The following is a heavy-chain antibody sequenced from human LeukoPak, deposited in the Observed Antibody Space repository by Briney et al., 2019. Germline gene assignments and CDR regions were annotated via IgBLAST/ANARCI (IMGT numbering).Heavy chain of an antibody. D-gene: IGHD1-26*01. J-gene: IGHJ4*02. CDR1: GFTFSSYS. CDR2: ISSSSSYI. Sequence: GGSLRLSCAASGFTFSSYSMNWVRQAPGKGLEWVSSISSSSSYIYYADSVKGRFTISRDNAKNSLYLQMNSLRAEDTAVYYCARTLGQGGAMDYWGQGTLVTVSS. CDR3: ARTLGQGGAMDY. V-gene: IGHV3-21*01.